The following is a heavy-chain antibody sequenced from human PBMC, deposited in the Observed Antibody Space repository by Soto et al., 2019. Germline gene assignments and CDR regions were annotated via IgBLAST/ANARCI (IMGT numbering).Heavy chain of an antibody. Sequence: SQTLSLTCAISGDSVSSNTAGWNWIRQSPSRGLEWLGRTSYRSKWPNDYAVSVKRRMTIKPDTSKNEFSLQLNSVTPEHTAVYYCARDGGTTPVYYVVDVWAQGTTVTVSS. V-gene: IGHV6-1*01. CDR2: TSYRSKWPN. D-gene: IGHD2-15*01. CDR3: ARDGGTTPVYYVVDV. J-gene: IGHJ6*02. CDR1: GDSVSSNTAG.